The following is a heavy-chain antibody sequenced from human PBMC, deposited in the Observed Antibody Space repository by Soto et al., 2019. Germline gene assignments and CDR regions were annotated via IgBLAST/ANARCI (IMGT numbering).Heavy chain of an antibody. CDR2: ISSSSSYI. CDR1: GFTFSSYS. CDR3: ARGSGYDYEGRGYYYYGMDV. V-gene: IGHV3-21*01. J-gene: IGHJ6*02. Sequence: GGSLRLSCAASGFTFSSYSMNWVRQAPGKGLEWVSSISSSSSYIYYADSVKGRFTISRDNAKNSLYLQMNSLRAEDTAVYYCARGSGYDYEGRGYYYYGMDVWGQGTTVTVSS. D-gene: IGHD5-12*01.